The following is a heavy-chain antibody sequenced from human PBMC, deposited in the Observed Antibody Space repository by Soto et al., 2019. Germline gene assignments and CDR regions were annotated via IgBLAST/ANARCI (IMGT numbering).Heavy chain of an antibody. CDR3: AQIPYALAPWGGAFEI. Sequence: SGPTLVNPIQTLTLTCTFSGFSITAGGMGVSWFRQPPGKALEWLALIDSDDDKFYSTSLKTRLTISKDTSKSQVVLRLTNMDPMDTGTYFCAQIPYALAPWGGAFEIWGRGTKVTVSS. D-gene: IGHD7-27*01. CDR2: IDSDDDK. V-gene: IGHV2-70*12. J-gene: IGHJ3*02. CDR1: GFSITAGGMG.